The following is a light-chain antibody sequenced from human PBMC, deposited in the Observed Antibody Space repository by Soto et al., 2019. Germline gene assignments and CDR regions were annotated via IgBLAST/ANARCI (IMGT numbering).Light chain of an antibody. CDR2: DAS. V-gene: IGKV1-5*01. CDR1: QSISSW. CDR3: QQYNSYPLP. J-gene: IGKJ4*01. Sequence: DIQLTLSPSTLSATLADGVTMTCRASQSISSWLAWYQQKPGKAPKLLIYDASSLESGVPSRFSGSGSGTEFTLTISSLQPDDFATYYCQQYNSYPLPFGGGTKV.